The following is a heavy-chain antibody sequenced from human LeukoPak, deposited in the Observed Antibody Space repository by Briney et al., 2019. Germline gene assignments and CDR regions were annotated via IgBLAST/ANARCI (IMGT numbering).Heavy chain of an antibody. D-gene: IGHD3-10*01. Sequence: PGGSLRLSCAASGFTFSSYWMHWVRQAPGKGLMWVSRTNRDGRDTIYADSVWGRFTISRDNAENTLYLRMSSLRADDTAVYYCARDYHGSIDYWGQGTLVAVSS. J-gene: IGHJ4*02. V-gene: IGHV3-74*01. CDR2: TNRDGRDT. CDR1: GFTFSSYW. CDR3: ARDYHGSIDY.